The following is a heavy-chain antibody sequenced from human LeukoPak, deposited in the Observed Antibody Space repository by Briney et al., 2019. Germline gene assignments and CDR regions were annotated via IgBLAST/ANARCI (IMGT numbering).Heavy chain of an antibody. CDR3: ARGRYCSRTNCYHGLYYYGMDV. J-gene: IGHJ6*02. Sequence: GASVNVPCKACGYTLPLYYINWVRQASAQGREGMGGINSNWGNTVYAQKFQGRVTMTRNTSISTAYIELSRLRSEDTAVYYWARGRYCSRTNCYHGLYYYGMDVWGQGTTVTVSS. CDR1: GYTLPLYY. CDR2: INSNWGNT. D-gene: IGHD2-2*01. V-gene: IGHV1-8*01.